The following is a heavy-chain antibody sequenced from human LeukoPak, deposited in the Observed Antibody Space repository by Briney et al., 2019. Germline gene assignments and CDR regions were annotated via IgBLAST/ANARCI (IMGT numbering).Heavy chain of an antibody. V-gene: IGHV3-23*01. Sequence: GGSLRLSCAASGFTFSSYAMSWVRQAPGKGLEWVSGISLDGATTYYAGSVEGRFTISRDNAKNSLYLQMNSLRAEDTALYYCAKDRPVYYGSGSYAHYFDYWGQGTLVTVSS. CDR2: ISLDGATT. CDR3: AKDRPVYYGSGSYAHYFDY. CDR1: GFTFSSYA. D-gene: IGHD3-10*01. J-gene: IGHJ4*02.